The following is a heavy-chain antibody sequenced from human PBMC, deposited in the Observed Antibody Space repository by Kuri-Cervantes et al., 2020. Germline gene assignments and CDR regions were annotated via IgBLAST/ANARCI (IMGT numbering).Heavy chain of an antibody. D-gene: IGHD6-19*01. CDR3: ARVGKRIAVAGPFDY. CDR2: ISAYNGGT. V-gene: IGHV1-18*01. Sequence: ASVKVSCKASGGTFSSYAISWVRQAPGQGLEWMGWISAYNGGTNYAQKLQGRVTMTTDTSTSTAYMELRSLRSDDTAVYHCARVGKRIAVAGPFDYWGQGTLVTVSS. CDR1: GGTFSSYA. J-gene: IGHJ4*02.